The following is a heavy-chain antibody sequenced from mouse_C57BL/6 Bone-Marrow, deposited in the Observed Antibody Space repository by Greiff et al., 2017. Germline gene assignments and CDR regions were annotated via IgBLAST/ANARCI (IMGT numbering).Heavy chain of an antibody. CDR3: AREGPYYSNFDV. CDR1: GYTFTSYW. CDR2: IYPGSGST. J-gene: IGHJ1*03. D-gene: IGHD2-5*01. Sequence: QVQLQQPGAELVKPGASVKMSCKASGYTFTSYWITWVKQRPGQGLEWIGDIYPGSGSTNYNEKFKSKATLTVDTSSSTAYMQLSSLTSEDSAVYYCAREGPYYSNFDVWGTETTVTVSS. V-gene: IGHV1-55*01.